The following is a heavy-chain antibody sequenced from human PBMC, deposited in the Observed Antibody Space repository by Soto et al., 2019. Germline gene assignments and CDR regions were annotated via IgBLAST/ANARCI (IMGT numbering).Heavy chain of an antibody. D-gene: IGHD6-13*01. J-gene: IGHJ4*02. CDR2: IIPIFGTA. CDR1: GGTFSSYA. Sequence: QVQLVQSGAEVKKPGSSVKVSCKASGGTFSSYAISWVRQAPGQGLEWMGGIIPIFGTANYAQQFQGRVTITADKSTSTAYMERSSLRSEDTAVYYCARDRGRISSSWYYFDYWGQGTLVTVSS. CDR3: ARDRGRISSSWYYFDY. V-gene: IGHV1-69*06.